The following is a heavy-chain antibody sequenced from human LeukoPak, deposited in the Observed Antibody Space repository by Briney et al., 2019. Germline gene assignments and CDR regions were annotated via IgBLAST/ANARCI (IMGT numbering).Heavy chain of an antibody. J-gene: IGHJ3*02. D-gene: IGHD6-13*01. V-gene: IGHV4-34*01. CDR1: GGSFSGYY. Sequence: SETLSLTCAVYGGSFSGYYWSWIRQPPGKGLEWIGEINHSGSTNYNPSLKSRVTISVDTSKNQFSLKLSSVTAADTAVYYCARGSSSSLSALDIWGQGTMVTVSS. CDR2: INHSGST. CDR3: ARGSSSSLSALDI.